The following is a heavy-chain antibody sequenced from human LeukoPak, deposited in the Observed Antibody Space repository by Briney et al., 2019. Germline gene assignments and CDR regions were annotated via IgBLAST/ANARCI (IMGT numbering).Heavy chain of an antibody. Sequence: PSETLSLTCTVSGGSISSYYWSSIRQPPGKGLEWIGYIYYSGSTNYNPSLKSRVTISVDTSKSQFSLKLSSVTAADTAVYYCASRVRIAAPPSLDYYYYMDVWGKGTTVTVSS. J-gene: IGHJ6*03. V-gene: IGHV4-59*01. D-gene: IGHD6-6*01. CDR3: ASRVRIAAPPSLDYYYYMDV. CDR1: GGSISSYY. CDR2: IYYSGST.